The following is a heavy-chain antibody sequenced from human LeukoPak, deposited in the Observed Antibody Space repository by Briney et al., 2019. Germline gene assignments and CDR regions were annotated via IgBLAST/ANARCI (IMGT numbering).Heavy chain of an antibody. V-gene: IGHV3-11*01. CDR3: ASREAYFYDSSGYLTC. J-gene: IGHJ6*01. CDR1: GYPFSDYY. CDR2: ISSRRNTI. D-gene: IGHD3-22*01. Sequence: GGSLRLSCAASGYPFSDYYVSWIPHAPRKGREWVSYISSRRNTIYYADSVKGRFTISRDNAKNSLYLQMNSLRAEDTAVYYCASREAYFYDSSGYLTCWRQG.